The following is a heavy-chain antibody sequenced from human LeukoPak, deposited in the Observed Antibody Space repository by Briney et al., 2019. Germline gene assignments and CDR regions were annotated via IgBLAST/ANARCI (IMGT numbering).Heavy chain of an antibody. D-gene: IGHD6-19*01. CDR3: ARTRGWYEGGWYFDY. V-gene: IGHV4-38-2*02. CDR2: IYHSGST. Sequence: PSETLSLTCTVSGYSISSGYYWGWIRQPPGKGLEWIGSIYHSGSTYYNPSLKSRVTISVDTSKNQFSLKLSSVTAADTAVYYCARTRGWYEGGWYFDYWGQGTLVTVSS. CDR1: GYSISSGYY. J-gene: IGHJ4*02.